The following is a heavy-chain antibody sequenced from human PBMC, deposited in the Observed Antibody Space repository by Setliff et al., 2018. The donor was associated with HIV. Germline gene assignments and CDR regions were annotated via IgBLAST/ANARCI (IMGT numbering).Heavy chain of an antibody. CDR1: GLTFSSYW. J-gene: IGHJ5*02. V-gene: IGHV3-7*01. D-gene: IGHD3-10*01. CDR3: ARDRVISVRGVLRSTFDP. Sequence: GGSLRLSCAASGLTFSSYWMSWVRQAPGKGLEWMANIKEDGSEKYYVDSVKGRFTISRDNAKNSLYLQMNSLRDDDTAMYYCARDRVISVRGVLRSTFDPWGRGTRVTVSS. CDR2: IKEDGSEK.